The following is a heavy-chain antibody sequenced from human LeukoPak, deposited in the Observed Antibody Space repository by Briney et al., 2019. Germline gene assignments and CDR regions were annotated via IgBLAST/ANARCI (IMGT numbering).Heavy chain of an antibody. V-gene: IGHV3-21*01. CDR2: ISSSSNYI. D-gene: IGHD3-9*01. CDR3: AREAIYYDILTGGGNWFDP. CDR1: GFTFSSYS. Sequence: GGSLRLSCAASGFTFSSYSMNWVRQAPGKGLEWVSSISSSSNYIHYADSVKGRFTISRDNAKNSLYLQMNSLRAEDTAVYYCAREAIYYDILTGGGNWFDPWGQGTLVTVSS. J-gene: IGHJ5*02.